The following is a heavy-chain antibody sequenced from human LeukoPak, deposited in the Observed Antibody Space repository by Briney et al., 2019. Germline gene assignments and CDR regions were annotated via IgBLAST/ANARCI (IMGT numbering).Heavy chain of an antibody. CDR1: GYSISSGYY. D-gene: IGHD2-2*01. CDR2: IYHSGST. CDR3: ARQRTSDAFDI. Sequence: SETLSLTCAVSGYSISSGYYWGWIRQPPGKGLEWIGSIYHSGSTYYNPSLKSRVTISVDTSKNQFSLKLSSVTAADTVVYYCARQRTSDAFDIWGQETMVTVSS. J-gene: IGHJ3*02. V-gene: IGHV4-38-2*01.